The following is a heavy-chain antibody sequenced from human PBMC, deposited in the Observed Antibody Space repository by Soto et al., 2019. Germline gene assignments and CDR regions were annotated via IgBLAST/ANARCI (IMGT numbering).Heavy chain of an antibody. D-gene: IGHD3-9*01. J-gene: IGHJ3*02. V-gene: IGHV1-8*01. CDR2: MNPNSGNT. CDR1: GYTFTSYD. Sequence: GASVKVSCKASGYTFTSYDINWVRQATGQGLEWMGWMNPNSGNTGYAQKFQGRVTMTRNTSISTAYMELSSLRSEDTAVYYCARGAYYDILTGAYAFDIWGQGTMVTVSS. CDR3: ARGAYYDILTGAYAFDI.